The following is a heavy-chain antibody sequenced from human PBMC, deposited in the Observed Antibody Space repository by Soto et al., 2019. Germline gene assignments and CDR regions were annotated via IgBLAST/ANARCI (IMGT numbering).Heavy chain of an antibody. J-gene: IGHJ5*02. CDR3: ARQSLFSGYYAASGHWFDP. CDR1: GGSISSGGYY. Sequence: SETLSLTCTVSGGSISSGGYYWSWIRQHPGKGLEWIGYIYYSGSTYYNPSLKSRVTISVDTSKNQFSLKLSSVTAADTAVYYCARQSLFSGYYAASGHWFDPWGQGTLVTVSS. V-gene: IGHV4-31*03. D-gene: IGHD3-22*01. CDR2: IYYSGST.